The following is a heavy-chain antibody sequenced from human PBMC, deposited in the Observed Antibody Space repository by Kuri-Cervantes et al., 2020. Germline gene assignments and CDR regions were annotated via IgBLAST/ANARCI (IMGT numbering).Heavy chain of an antibody. J-gene: IGHJ5*02. Sequence: ASVKVSCKASGYTFTSYGISWVRQAPGQGLEWMGWISAYNGNTNYAQKLQGRVTMTTDTSTSTAYMELSSLRSEDTAVYYCARDLGYCSSTSCWWFDPWGQGTLVTVSS. V-gene: IGHV1-18*01. CDR1: GYTFTSYG. CDR2: ISAYNGNT. CDR3: ARDLGYCSSTSCWWFDP. D-gene: IGHD2-2*01.